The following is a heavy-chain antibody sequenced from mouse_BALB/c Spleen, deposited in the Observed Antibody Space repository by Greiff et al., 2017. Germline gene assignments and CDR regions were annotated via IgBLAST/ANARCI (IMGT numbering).Heavy chain of an antibody. Sequence: QVQLQQSGAELAKPGASVKMSCKASGYTFTSYWMHWVKQRPGQGLEWIGYINPSTGYTEYNQKFKDKATLTADKSSSTAYMQLSSLTSEDSAVYYCARVGFFDYWGQGTTLTVSS. V-gene: IGHV1-7*01. J-gene: IGHJ2*01. CDR2: INPSTGYT. CDR3: ARVGFFDY. CDR1: GYTFTSYW.